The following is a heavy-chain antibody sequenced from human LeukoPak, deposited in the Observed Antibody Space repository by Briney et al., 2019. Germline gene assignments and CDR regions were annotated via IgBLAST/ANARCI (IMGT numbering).Heavy chain of an antibody. Sequence: GGSLRLSCAASGFTFDDYGMSWVRQVPGKGLEWVSSISSSSSYIYYADSVKGRFTISRDNAKNSLYLQMNSLRAEDTAVYYCARSLIYYYDSSAMGGYLDYWGQGTLVTVSS. V-gene: IGHV3-21*01. CDR1: GFTFDDYG. CDR3: ARSLIYYYDSSAMGGYLDY. J-gene: IGHJ4*02. CDR2: ISSSSSYI. D-gene: IGHD3-22*01.